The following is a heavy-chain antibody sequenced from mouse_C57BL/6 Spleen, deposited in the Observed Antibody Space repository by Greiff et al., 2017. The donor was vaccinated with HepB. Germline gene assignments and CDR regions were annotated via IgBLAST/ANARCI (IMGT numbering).Heavy chain of an antibody. V-gene: IGHV1-64*01. D-gene: IGHD2-4*01. CDR1: GYTFTSYW. Sequence: QVQLQQPGAELVKPGASVKLSCKASGYTFTSYWMHWVKQRPGQGLEWIGMIHPNSGSTNYNEKFKSKATLTVDKSSSTAYMQLSSLTSEDSAVYYCASPFYYDYDPFAYWGQGTLVTVSA. CDR2: IHPNSGST. J-gene: IGHJ3*01. CDR3: ASPFYYDYDPFAY.